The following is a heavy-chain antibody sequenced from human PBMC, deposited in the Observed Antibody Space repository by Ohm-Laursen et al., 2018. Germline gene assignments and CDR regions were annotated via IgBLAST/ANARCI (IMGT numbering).Heavy chain of an antibody. CDR3: ARAQSLLWFGEYGGYYFDY. CDR1: GGSISSYY. V-gene: IGHV4-59*07. Sequence: SDTLSLTCTVSGGSISSYYWNWIRPPPGKGLEWIGYISYSGSTNYNPSLKSRIIISLDTSKNQFSLKLSSVTAADTAVYYCARAQSLLWFGEYGGYYFDYWGQGTLVTVSS. D-gene: IGHD3-10*01. J-gene: IGHJ4*02. CDR2: ISYSGST.